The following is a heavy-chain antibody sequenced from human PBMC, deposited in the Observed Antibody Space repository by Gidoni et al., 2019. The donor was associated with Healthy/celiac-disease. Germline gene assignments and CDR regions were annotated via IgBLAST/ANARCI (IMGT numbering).Heavy chain of an antibody. CDR3: ARDQSITMIVVVGTGWFDP. CDR1: GGTFSSYA. J-gene: IGHJ5*02. CDR2: IIPIFGTA. V-gene: IGHV1-69*06. Sequence: QVQLVQSGAEVKKPGSSVKVSCKASGGTFSSYAISWVRQAPGQGLEWMGGIIPIFGTANYAQKFQGRVTITADKSTSTAYMELSSLRSEDTAVYYCARDQSITMIVVVGTGWFDPWGQGTLVTVSS. D-gene: IGHD3-22*01.